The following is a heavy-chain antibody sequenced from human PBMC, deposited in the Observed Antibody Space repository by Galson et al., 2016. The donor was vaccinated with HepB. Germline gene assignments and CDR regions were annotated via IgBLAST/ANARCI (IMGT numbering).Heavy chain of an antibody. Sequence: SLRLSCAASGFTFSSYAMSWVRQAPGKGLECVSGIRGSGGYTNYADSVKGRFTISRDNSKNTLYLQMNSLKGEDTAVYYCARDGYNDYYHFGMDVWGQGTTVSVSS. CDR2: IRGSGGYT. V-gene: IGHV3-23*01. D-gene: IGHD5-24*01. J-gene: IGHJ6*02. CDR1: GFTFSSYA. CDR3: ARDGYNDYYHFGMDV.